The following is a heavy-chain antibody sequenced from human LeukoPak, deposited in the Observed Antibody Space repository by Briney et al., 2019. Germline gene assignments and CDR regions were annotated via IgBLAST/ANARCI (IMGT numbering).Heavy chain of an antibody. D-gene: IGHD2-8*02. J-gene: IGHJ4*02. V-gene: IGHV4-59*08. CDR3: AGHHPRNTVDF. CDR1: GFTFSSHW. Sequence: LRLSCAASGFTFSSHWMSWVRQAPGKGLEWIGYISYSGSTNYNPSLKSRVTISLDTSKNQFSLKLSSVTAADTAVYYCAGHHPRNTVDFWGQGTLVTVSS. CDR2: ISYSGST.